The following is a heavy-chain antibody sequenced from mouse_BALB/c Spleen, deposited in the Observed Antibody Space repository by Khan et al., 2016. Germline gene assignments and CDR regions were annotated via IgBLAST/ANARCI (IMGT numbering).Heavy chain of an antibody. CDR3: TRVDTTGYAWFAY. CDR1: GYTFSSYW. CDR2: IYPGNSDA. J-gene: IGHJ3*01. Sequence: VQLQQSGTVLARPGASVKMSCKASGYTFSSYWMHWVKQRPGQGLEWIGVIYPGNSDATYNQKFKGKAELTADTSTSTAYMELSSLTNEDSAVYYCTRVDTTGYAWFAYWGQGTLVTVSA. D-gene: IGHD3-2*01. V-gene: IGHV1-5*01.